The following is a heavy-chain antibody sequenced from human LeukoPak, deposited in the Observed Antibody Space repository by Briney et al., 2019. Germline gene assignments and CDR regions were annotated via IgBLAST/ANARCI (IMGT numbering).Heavy chain of an antibody. V-gene: IGHV1-18*01. D-gene: IGHD2-21*02. CDR2: ISAYNGNT. CDR1: GYTFTSYG. CDR3: ARDAGYGGNSWDAFDI. Sequence: ASVTVSCKASGYTFTSYGISWVRQAPGQGLEWMGWISAYNGNTNYAQKLQGRVTMTTDTSTSTAYMELRSLRSDDTAVYYCARDAGYGGNSWDAFDIWGQGTMVTVSS. J-gene: IGHJ3*02.